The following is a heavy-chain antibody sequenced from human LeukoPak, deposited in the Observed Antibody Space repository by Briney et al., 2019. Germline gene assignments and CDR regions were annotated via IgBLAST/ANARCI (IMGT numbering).Heavy chain of an antibody. CDR1: GGSINSYF. CDR3: ARGRKGGSAL. V-gene: IGHV4-4*07. Sequence: PSETLSLTCTVSGGSINSYFWTWIRQPAGKGLEWIGRIYTGGSTNYNPSLKSRVTISVDRANNQFSLKLSSVTAADTAFYYCARGRKGGSALWGQGTLVTVSS. D-gene: IGHD3-10*01. CDR2: IYTGGST. J-gene: IGHJ4*02.